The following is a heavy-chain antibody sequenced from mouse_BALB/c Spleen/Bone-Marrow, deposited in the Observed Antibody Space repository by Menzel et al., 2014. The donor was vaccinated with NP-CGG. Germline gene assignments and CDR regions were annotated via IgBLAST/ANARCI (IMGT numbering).Heavy chain of an antibody. Sequence: EVHLVESGGGLVQPGGSRKLSCAASGFTFSDYGMAWVRQAPGKGPEWVAFISNLAYSIYYADTVTGRFTISRENAKNTLYLEMSSLRSEDTAMYYCARDDGYPAGFAYWGQGTLVTVSA. J-gene: IGHJ3*01. CDR1: GFTFSDYG. V-gene: IGHV5-15*02. D-gene: IGHD2-3*01. CDR2: ISNLAYSI. CDR3: ARDDGYPAGFAY.